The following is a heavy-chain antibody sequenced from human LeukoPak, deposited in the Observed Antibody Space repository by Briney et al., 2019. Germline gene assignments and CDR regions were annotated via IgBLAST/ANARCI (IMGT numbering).Heavy chain of an antibody. D-gene: IGHD1-7*01. CDR3: AREYNWNYGWFDP. CDR1: GDSVSSNSAA. J-gene: IGHJ5*02. V-gene: IGHV6-1*01. CDR2: TYYRSKWYN. Sequence: SRTLSLTCAISGDSVSSNSAAWYWIRQSPSRGLEWLGRTYYRSKWYNDNAVSVKRRITINPDTSKNQFSLQLNSVTPEDTAVSYCAREYNWNYGWFDPWGQGTLVTVSS.